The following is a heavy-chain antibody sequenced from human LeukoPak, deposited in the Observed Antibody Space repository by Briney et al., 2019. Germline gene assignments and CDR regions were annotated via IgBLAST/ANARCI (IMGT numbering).Heavy chain of an antibody. V-gene: IGHV3-15*01. CDR1: GFSVSRAW. CDR2: IKSKTDGGTT. Sequence: GGSLRLSCAASGASGFSVSRAWMNWVRQAPGKGLEWVGHIKSKTDGGTTDYAAPVKGRFIISRDDSKNTLYLQMNSLKTEDTAVYYCTTGYSSDWYYWGQGALDTVSS. J-gene: IGHJ4*02. CDR3: TTGYSSDWYY. D-gene: IGHD6-19*01.